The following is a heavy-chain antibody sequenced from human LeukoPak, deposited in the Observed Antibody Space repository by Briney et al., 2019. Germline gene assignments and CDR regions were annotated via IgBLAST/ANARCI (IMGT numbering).Heavy chain of an antibody. CDR1: GFTFSSYA. D-gene: IGHD3-9*01. CDR3: AKEGYDILTGYLVSLNNWFDP. Sequence: PGGSLRLSCAASGFTFSSYAMSWVRQAPGKGLEWVSAISGSGGSTYYADSVKGRFTISRDNSKNTLYLQMSSLRAEDTAVYYCAKEGYDILTGYLVSLNNWFDPWGQGTLVTVSS. V-gene: IGHV3-23*01. J-gene: IGHJ5*02. CDR2: ISGSGGST.